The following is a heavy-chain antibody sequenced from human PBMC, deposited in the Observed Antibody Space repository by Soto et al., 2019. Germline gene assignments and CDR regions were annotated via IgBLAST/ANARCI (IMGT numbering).Heavy chain of an antibody. D-gene: IGHD2-15*01. CDR1: GFIFSSYA. V-gene: IGHV3-30-3*01. Sequence: QVQLVESGGGVVQSGRSLRLSCAASGFIFSSYAMHWVRQAPGKGLEWVAVISYDGSNKYYADSVKGRFTISRDNSKNTLYLQMNSLRAEDTAVYYCARTGLLHGMDVWGQGTTVTVSS. CDR2: ISYDGSNK. CDR3: ARTGLLHGMDV. J-gene: IGHJ6*02.